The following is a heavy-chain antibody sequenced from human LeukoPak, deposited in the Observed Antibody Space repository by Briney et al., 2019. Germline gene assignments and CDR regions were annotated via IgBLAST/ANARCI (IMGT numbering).Heavy chain of an antibody. J-gene: IGHJ4*02. CDR1: GGSFSGYY. CDR3: ARSTWNFDY. Sequence: SETLSLTCAVYGGSFSGYYWSWIRQPPGKGLEWIGEINHSGSTNYNPSLKSRVTISVNTSKNQFSLKLSSVTAADTAVYYCARSTWNFDYWGQGTLVTVSS. V-gene: IGHV4-34*01. CDR2: INHSGST. D-gene: IGHD2-2*01.